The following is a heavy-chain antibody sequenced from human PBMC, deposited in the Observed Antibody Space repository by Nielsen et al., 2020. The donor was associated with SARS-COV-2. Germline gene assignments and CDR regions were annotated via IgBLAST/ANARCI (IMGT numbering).Heavy chain of an antibody. Sequence: GGSLRLSCAASGFTVSSNYMSWVRQAPGKGLEWVSVIYSGGSTYYADSVKGRFTISRDNSKNTLYLQMNSLRAEDTAVYYCAMYSSAAGSFDYWGQGTLVTVSS. V-gene: IGHV3-53*01. J-gene: IGHJ4*02. CDR3: AMYSSAAGSFDY. CDR2: IYSGGST. CDR1: GFTVSSNY. D-gene: IGHD6-13*01.